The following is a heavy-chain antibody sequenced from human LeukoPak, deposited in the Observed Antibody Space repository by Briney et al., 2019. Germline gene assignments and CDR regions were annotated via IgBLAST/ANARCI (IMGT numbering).Heavy chain of an antibody. D-gene: IGHD3-22*01. V-gene: IGHV3-13*01. Sequence: PGGSLRLSCAASGFTSSSHDMHWVRQATGKGLEWVSAIGTAGDTYYPGSVKGRFTISRENAKNSLYLQMNSLRAGDTAVYYCARANYDSSGYPYFDYWGQGTLVTVSS. CDR2: IGTAGDT. CDR3: ARANYDSSGYPYFDY. CDR1: GFTSSSHD. J-gene: IGHJ4*02.